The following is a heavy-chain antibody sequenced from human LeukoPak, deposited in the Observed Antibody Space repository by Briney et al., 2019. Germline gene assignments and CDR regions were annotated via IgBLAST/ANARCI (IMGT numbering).Heavy chain of an antibody. D-gene: IGHD3-16*01. Sequence: GGSLRLSCAASGFTFSSYWMSWVRQAPGKGLEWVANIKQDGSEKYYVDSVKGRFTISRDNAKNSLYLQMNSLRAKDTAVYYCARVLPGEDSLFDYWGQGTLVTVSS. CDR1: GFTFSSYW. J-gene: IGHJ4*02. V-gene: IGHV3-7*01. CDR2: IKQDGSEK. CDR3: ARVLPGEDSLFDY.